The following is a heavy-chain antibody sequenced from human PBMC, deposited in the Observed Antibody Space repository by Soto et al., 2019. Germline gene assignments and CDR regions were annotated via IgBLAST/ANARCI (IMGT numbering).Heavy chain of an antibody. J-gene: IGHJ3*01. D-gene: IGHD3-22*01. CDR2: INSDGSST. V-gene: IGHV3-74*01. CDR3: AKATTYSYDTDAFDF. Sequence: GGSLRLSCAASGFTFSSYWMHWVRQAPGKGLVWVSRINSDGSSTSYADSVKGRFTISRDSSKNTLHLQIDSLRGEDTAIYYCAKATTYSYDTDAFDFWGHGTMVTVSS. CDR1: GFTFSSYW.